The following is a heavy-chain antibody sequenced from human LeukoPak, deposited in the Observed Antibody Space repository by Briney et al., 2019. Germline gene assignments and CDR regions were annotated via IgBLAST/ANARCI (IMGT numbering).Heavy chain of an antibody. J-gene: IGHJ3*02. CDR1: RFTFSSYW. CDR2: IKQDGSEK. D-gene: IGHD3-16*01. V-gene: IGHV3-7*01. Sequence: PGGSLRLSCAASRFTFSSYWMSWVRQAPGKGLEWVANIKQDGSEKYYVDSVKGRFTISRDNAKNSLYLQMNSLRAEDTAVYYCARARLTDYVWGRRTFDIWGQGTMVTISS. CDR3: ARARLTDYVWGRRTFDI.